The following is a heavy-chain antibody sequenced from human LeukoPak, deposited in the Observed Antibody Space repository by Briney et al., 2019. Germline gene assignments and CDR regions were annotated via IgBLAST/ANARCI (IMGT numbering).Heavy chain of an antibody. D-gene: IGHD2-21*01. J-gene: IGHJ1*01. CDR2: IYYSGSA. V-gene: IGHV4-59*01. CDR3: ARVRAYCGGDCYLGYFQH. CDR1: GGSISSYY. Sequence: SETLSLTCTVSGGSISSYYWSWIRQPPGKGLEWIGYIYYSGSANYSPSLKSRITISVDTSKNQFSLKLGSVTAADTAVYYCARVRAYCGGDCYLGYFQHWGQGTLVTVSS.